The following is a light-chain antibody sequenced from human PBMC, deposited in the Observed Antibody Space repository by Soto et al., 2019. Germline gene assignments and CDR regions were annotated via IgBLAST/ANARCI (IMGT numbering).Light chain of an antibody. CDR2: GAS. CDR1: KSVSSGY. CDR3: QQSGSSPPYT. Sequence: EIVLTQSPGTLSLSPGERATLSCRASKSVSSGYLAWYQQKPGQAPRLLIYGASGRATGIPDRFSGSGSGTDFTLTISRLEPEDFAVYYCQQSGSSPPYTFGQGTKLEIK. J-gene: IGKJ2*01. V-gene: IGKV3-20*01.